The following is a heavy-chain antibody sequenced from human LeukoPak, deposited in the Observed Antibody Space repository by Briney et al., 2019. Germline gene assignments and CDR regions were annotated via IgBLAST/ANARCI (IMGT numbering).Heavy chain of an antibody. J-gene: IGHJ4*02. D-gene: IGHD3-22*01. CDR3: ARDHYYDSSGYGYFDY. Sequence: PSETLSLTCTVSGGSISSYYWSWIRQPPGKGLEWIGYIYYSGSTNYNPSLKSRVTISVDTSKNQFFLKLSSVTAADTAVYYCARDHYYDSSGYGYFDYWGQGTLVTVSS. CDR2: IYYSGST. CDR1: GGSISSYY. V-gene: IGHV4-59*12.